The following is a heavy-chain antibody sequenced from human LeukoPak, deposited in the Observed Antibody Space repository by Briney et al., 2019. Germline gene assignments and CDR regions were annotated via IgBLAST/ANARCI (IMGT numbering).Heavy chain of an antibody. V-gene: IGHV1-2*02. CDR1: GYTFTGYY. D-gene: IGHD3-22*01. Sequence: ASVKVSCKASGYTFTGYYMHWVRQAPGQGLEWMGWINPNSGGTNYAQKFQGRVTMTRDTSISTAYMELSRLRSDDTAVYYCARHDSSGYYRFDYWGQGTLVTVSS. CDR3: ARHDSSGYYRFDY. J-gene: IGHJ4*02. CDR2: INPNSGGT.